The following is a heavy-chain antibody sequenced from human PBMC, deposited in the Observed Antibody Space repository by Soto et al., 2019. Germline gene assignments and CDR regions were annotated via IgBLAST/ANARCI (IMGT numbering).Heavy chain of an antibody. CDR1: GYTFTSYG. J-gene: IGHJ2*01. CDR2: ISAYNGNT. D-gene: IGHD4-17*01. CDR3: ARGVDYGGNWYFDL. Sequence: GSGVNVSSKASGYTFTSYGISGVRQAPGQGLEWMGWISAYNGNTNYAQKLQGRVTMTTDTSTSTAYMELRSLRSDDTAVYYCARGVDYGGNWYFDLWGRGTLVTVSS. V-gene: IGHV1-18*01.